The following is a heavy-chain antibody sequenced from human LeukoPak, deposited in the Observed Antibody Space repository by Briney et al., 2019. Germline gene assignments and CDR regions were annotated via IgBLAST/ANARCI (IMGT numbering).Heavy chain of an antibody. Sequence: ASVKVSCKASGYTFTSYDINWVRQATGRGLEWMGWMNPNSGNTGYAQKFQGRVTMTRNTPISTAYMELSSLRSEDTAVYYCARGRDDFWSGYYIVYWGQGTLVTVSS. J-gene: IGHJ4*02. CDR3: ARGRDDFWSGYYIVY. CDR1: GYTFTSYD. D-gene: IGHD3-3*01. V-gene: IGHV1-8*01. CDR2: MNPNSGNT.